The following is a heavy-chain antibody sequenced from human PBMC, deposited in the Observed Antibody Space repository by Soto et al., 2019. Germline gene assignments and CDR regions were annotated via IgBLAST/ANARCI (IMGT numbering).Heavy chain of an antibody. J-gene: IGHJ4*02. CDR2: IIPIFGTA. Sequence: SVEVSFRASSGTFISYAISWVRQAPGQGLEWMGGIIPIFGTANYAQKFQGRVTITADESTSTAYMELSSLRSEDTAVYYCARGQTGTYLFDYWGQGTLVTVSS. CDR1: SGTFISYA. V-gene: IGHV1-69*13. CDR3: ARGQTGTYLFDY. D-gene: IGHD1-7*01.